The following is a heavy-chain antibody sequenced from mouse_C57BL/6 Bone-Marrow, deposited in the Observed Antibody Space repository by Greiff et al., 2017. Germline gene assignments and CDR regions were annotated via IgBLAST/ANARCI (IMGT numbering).Heavy chain of an antibody. V-gene: IGHV5-17*01. CDR1: GFTFSDYG. CDR3: ARGRRGFAY. J-gene: IGHJ3*01. CDR2: ISSGSSTI. Sequence: EVMLVESGGGLVKPGGSLKLSCAASGFTFSDYGMHWVRQAPEKGLEWVAYISSGSSTIYYADTVKGRFTISRDTAKNTLFLQMTSLRSEDTAKYYCARGRRGFAYWGQGTLVTVSA.